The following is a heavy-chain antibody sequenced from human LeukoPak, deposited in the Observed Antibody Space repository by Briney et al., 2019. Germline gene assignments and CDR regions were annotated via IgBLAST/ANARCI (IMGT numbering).Heavy chain of an antibody. CDR3: AKDRGSGWDGFDI. CDR1: GGSVSSSSYY. D-gene: IGHD3-10*01. V-gene: IGHV4-39*07. Sequence: SETLSLTCTVSGGSVSSSSYYWGWIRQPPGKGLEWIGSIYYSGSTYYNPSLKSRVTISVDTSKNQFSLNLSSVTAADTAVYFCAKDRGSGWDGFDIWGQGTMVTVSS. CDR2: IYYSGST. J-gene: IGHJ3*02.